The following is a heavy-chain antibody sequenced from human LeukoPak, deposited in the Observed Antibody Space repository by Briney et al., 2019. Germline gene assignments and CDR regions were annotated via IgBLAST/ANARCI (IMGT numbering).Heavy chain of an antibody. CDR2: ISATAT. CDR3: AKGQGSGSYPFDY. J-gene: IGHJ4*02. V-gene: IGHV3-23*01. D-gene: IGHD3-16*02. CDR1: GFIFSSSA. Sequence: GGSLRLSCAASGFIFSSSAMSWVRQAPGKGLEWVSVISATATYYADSVKGRFTISRDTSRNTLYLQMNSLRADDTAVYYCAKGQGSGSYPFDYWGQGTLVTVSS.